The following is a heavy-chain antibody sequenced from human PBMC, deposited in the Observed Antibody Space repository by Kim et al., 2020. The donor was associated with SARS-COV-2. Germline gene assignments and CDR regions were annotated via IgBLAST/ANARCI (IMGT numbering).Heavy chain of an antibody. CDR3: AKDHSDGKYYYYYGMDV. Sequence: GGSLRLSCAASGFTFSSYGMHWVRQAPGKGLEWVAVISYDGSHKYYADSVKGRFTISRDNSKNTLYLQMNSLRAEDTAVYYCAKDHSDGKYYYYYGMDVWGQGTTVTVSS. J-gene: IGHJ6*02. CDR1: GFTFSSYG. CDR2: ISYDGSHK. D-gene: IGHD1-1*01. V-gene: IGHV3-30*18.